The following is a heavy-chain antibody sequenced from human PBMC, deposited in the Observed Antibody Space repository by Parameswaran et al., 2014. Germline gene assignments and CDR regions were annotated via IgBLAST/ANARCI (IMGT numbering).Heavy chain of an antibody. J-gene: IGHJ6*02. V-gene: IGHV3-21*01. Sequence: WIRQPPGKGLEWVSSISSSSSYIYYADSVKGRFTISRDNAKNSLYLQMNSLRAEDTAVYYCARDYGSSEHPEYLYYYYGMDVWGQGTTVTVSS. CDR2: ISSSSSYI. D-gene: IGHD3-10*01. CDR3: ARDYGSSEHPEYLYYYYGMDV.